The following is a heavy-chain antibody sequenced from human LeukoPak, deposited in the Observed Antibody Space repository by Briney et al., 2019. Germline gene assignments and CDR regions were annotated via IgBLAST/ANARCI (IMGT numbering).Heavy chain of an antibody. CDR1: GFTFSSYS. J-gene: IGHJ6*02. V-gene: IGHV3-21*01. CDR2: ISSSSSYI. CDR3: ASDVLAAPYYYGMDV. Sequence: GGSLRLSCAASGFTFSSYSMNWVRQAPGKGLEWVSSISSSSSYIYYADSVKGRFTISRDNAQNSLYLQMNSLRAEDTAVYYCASDVLAAPYYYGMDVWGQGPTVTVSS.